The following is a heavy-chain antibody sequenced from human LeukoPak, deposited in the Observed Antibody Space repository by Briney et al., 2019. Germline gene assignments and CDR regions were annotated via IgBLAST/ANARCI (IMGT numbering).Heavy chain of an antibody. V-gene: IGHV1-69*01. J-gene: IGHJ4*02. D-gene: IGHD6-6*01. CDR1: GGTHA. CDR3: ARDLKLYSSSSNYFDY. CDR2: SIPIYGTT. Sequence: SVKVSRKASGGTHAISWVRQAPGQGLEWMGGSIPIYGTTDYAQKFQGRVTITADESTGTAYIELSSLRSDDTAVYFCARDLKLYSSSSNYFDYWGQGTLVTVSS.